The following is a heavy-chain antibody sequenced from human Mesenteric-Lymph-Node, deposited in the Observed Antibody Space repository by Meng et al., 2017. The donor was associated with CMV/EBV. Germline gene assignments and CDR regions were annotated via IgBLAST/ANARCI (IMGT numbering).Heavy chain of an antibody. CDR1: GSSFTTYW. V-gene: IGHV5-51*01. D-gene: IGHD3-16*01. J-gene: IGHJ3*02. CDR3: VRIAGDFYDYVVSGQNVLDI. Sequence: GGSLRLSCQGSGSSFTTYWIGWVRQMPGKGLEWMGSIYPTDSDTKYSPSFQGQVTLSADKSNATAYLQWTSLKASDTAMYFCVRIAGDFYDYVVSGQNVLDIWGQGTMVTVSS. CDR2: IYPTDSDT.